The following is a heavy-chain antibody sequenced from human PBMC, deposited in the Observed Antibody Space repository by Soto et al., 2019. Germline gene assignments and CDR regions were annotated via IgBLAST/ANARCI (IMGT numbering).Heavy chain of an antibody. CDR2: INPNSGGT. D-gene: IGHD3-22*01. CDR3: ARSYYDSSGYTYNWFDP. J-gene: IGHJ5*02. CDR1: GYTFTGYY. Sequence: GASVKVSCKASGYTFTGYYMHWVRQAPGQGLEWMGWINPNSGGTNYAQKFQGRVTMTRDTSISTAYMELSRLRSDDTAVYYCARSYYDSSGYTYNWFDPWGPGTLVTVSS. V-gene: IGHV1-2*02.